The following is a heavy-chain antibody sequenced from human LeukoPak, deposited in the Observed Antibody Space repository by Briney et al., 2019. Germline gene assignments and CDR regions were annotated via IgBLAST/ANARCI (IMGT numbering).Heavy chain of an antibody. Sequence: GSLRLSCAASGFTFSNYWMHWVRQAPGKGLEWIGEINHSGSTNYNPSLKSRVTISVDTSKNQFSLKLSSVTAADTAVYYCARGVRYSSGWYCHNWFDPWGQGTLVTVSS. D-gene: IGHD6-19*01. CDR3: ARGVRYSSGWYCHNWFDP. CDR2: INHSGST. V-gene: IGHV4-34*01. J-gene: IGHJ5*02. CDR1: GFTFSNYW.